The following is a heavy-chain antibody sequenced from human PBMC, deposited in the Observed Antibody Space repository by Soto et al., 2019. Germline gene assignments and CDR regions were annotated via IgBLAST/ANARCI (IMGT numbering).Heavy chain of an antibody. CDR3: ARGNGDLHFDY. J-gene: IGHJ4*02. Sequence: PSETLSLTCTVSGASITTHYWAWIRQPPGKGLECVGYMFYSGTISLNPSLKSRVTTSIDTSKRQFSLKLTSLIAADTAVYYCARGNGDLHFDYWGQGALGTVS. D-gene: IGHD7-27*01. CDR1: GASITTHY. CDR2: MFYSGTI. V-gene: IGHV4-59*11.